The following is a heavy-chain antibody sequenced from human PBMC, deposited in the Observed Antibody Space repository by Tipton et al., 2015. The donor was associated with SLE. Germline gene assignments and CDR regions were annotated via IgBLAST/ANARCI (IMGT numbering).Heavy chain of an antibody. J-gene: IGHJ6*02. CDR1: GGSFSAYY. CDR2: INHSGST. Sequence: GLVKPSETLSLTCAVYGGSFSAYYWSWIRQPPGKGLEWIGEINHSGSTNYNPSLKSRVTISMDPSKNQFSLKLNSVTAADTAVYYCARFRDEYYYYAMDVWGQGTTVTVSS. CDR3: ARFRDEYYYYAMDV. V-gene: IGHV4-34*01.